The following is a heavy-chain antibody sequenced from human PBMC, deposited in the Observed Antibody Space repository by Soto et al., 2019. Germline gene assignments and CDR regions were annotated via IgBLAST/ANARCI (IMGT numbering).Heavy chain of an antibody. Sequence: GGSLILSCAASGFTFSSYGMHWVRQAPGKGLEWVAVISYDGSNKYYADSVKGRFTISRDNSKNTLYLQMNSLRAEDTAVYYCAKSSYLPLAVKDYFDYCGQRTPVTVSS. J-gene: IGHJ4*02. CDR3: AKSSYLPLAVKDYFDY. CDR1: GFTFSSYG. D-gene: IGHD6-19*01. V-gene: IGHV3-30*18. CDR2: ISYDGSNK.